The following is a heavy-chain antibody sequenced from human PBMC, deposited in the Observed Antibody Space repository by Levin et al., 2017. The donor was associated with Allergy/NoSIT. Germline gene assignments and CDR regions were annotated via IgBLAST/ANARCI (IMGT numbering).Heavy chain of an antibody. Sequence: SQTLSLTCAISGDRVSSNSAAWNWIRQSPSRGLEWLGRTYYRSKWYNDYAVSVKSRITINPDTSKNQFSLQLNSVTPEDTAVYYCASSSAYSSSWFGGGGGWDWFDPWGQGTLVTVSS. D-gene: IGHD6-13*01. CDR1: GDRVSSNSAA. V-gene: IGHV6-1*01. J-gene: IGHJ5*02. CDR2: TYYRSKWYN. CDR3: ASSSAYSSSWFGGGGGWDWFDP.